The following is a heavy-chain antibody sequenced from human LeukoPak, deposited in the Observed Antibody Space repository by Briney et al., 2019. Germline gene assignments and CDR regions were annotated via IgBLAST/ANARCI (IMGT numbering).Heavy chain of an antibody. CDR1: GFTFSVYG. D-gene: IGHD6-13*01. CDR3: AKRDSSSWYSY. J-gene: IGHJ4*02. V-gene: IGHV3-30*18. Sequence: GGSLRLSCVASGFTFSVYGMHWVRQAPGKGLEWVAVISYDGSNKYYADSVKGRFTISRDNSKNTLYQQMNSLRAEDTAVYYCAKRDSSSWYSYWGQGTLVTVSS. CDR2: ISYDGSNK.